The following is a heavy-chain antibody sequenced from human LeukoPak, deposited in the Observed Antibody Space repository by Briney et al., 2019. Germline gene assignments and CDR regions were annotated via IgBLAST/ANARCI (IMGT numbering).Heavy chain of an antibody. J-gene: IGHJ4*02. CDR1: GGPITSGSYF. V-gene: IGHV4-61*02. CDR2: IYTSGST. Sequence: PSQTLSLTCTVSGGPITSGSYFWTWVRQPAGKRLEWIGRIYTSGSTHYSPSFKSRVTMSLDTSKNQFSLRLSSVTAADTAVYYCARDGFYDSSGYYYNWVFDYWGQGTLVTVSS. D-gene: IGHD3-22*01. CDR3: ARDGFYDSSGYYYNWVFDY.